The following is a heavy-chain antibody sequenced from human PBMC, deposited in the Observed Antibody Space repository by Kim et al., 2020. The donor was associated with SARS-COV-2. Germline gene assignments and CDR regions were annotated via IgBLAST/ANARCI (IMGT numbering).Heavy chain of an antibody. CDR1: GFTFSSYS. J-gene: IGHJ4*02. Sequence: GGSLRLSCAASGFTFSSYSMNWVRQAPGKGLEWVSSISSSSSYIYYADSVKGRFTISRDNAKNSLYLQMNSLRAEDTAVYYCARDGQIVGAYSGYFDYWGQGTLVTVSS. D-gene: IGHD1-26*01. CDR3: ARDGQIVGAYSGYFDY. CDR2: ISSSSSYI. V-gene: IGHV3-21*01.